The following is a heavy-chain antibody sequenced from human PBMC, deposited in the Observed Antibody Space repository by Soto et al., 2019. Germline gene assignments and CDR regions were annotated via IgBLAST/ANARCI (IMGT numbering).Heavy chain of an antibody. J-gene: IGHJ3*02. D-gene: IGHD3-16*02. V-gene: IGHV4-34*01. CDR2: INHSGST. CDR3: ARHNLNYVWGSYRYARGAFDI. CDR1: GGSFSGYY. Sequence: QVQLQQWGAGLLKPSETLSLTCAVYGGSFSGYYWSWIRQPPGKGLEWIGEINHSGSTTYNPSLKRRVTISVDTSKNQFSLKLSSVTAADTAVYYCARHNLNYVWGSYRYARGAFDIWGQGTMVTVSS.